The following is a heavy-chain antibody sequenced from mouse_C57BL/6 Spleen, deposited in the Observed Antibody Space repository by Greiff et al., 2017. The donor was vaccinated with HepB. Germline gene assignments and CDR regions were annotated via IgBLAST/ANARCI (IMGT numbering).Heavy chain of an antibody. J-gene: IGHJ2*01. V-gene: IGHV1-69*01. CDR3: ARVRGSRIYFDY. CDR2: IDPSDSYT. D-gene: IGHD1-1*01. CDR1: GYTFTSYW. Sequence: QVQLQQPGAELVMPGASVKLSCKASGYTFTSYWMHWVKQRPGQGLEWIGEIDPSDSYTNYNQKFKGKSTLTVDKSSSTAYMQLSSLTSEDSAVYYCARVRGSRIYFDYWGQGTTLTVSS.